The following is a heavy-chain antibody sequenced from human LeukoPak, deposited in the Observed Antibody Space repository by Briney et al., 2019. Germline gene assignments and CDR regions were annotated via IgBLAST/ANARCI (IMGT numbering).Heavy chain of an antibody. J-gene: IGHJ4*02. D-gene: IGHD2-21*02. CDR1: GFTFSNYG. Sequence: GGSLRLSCAASGFTFSNYGMSWVRQAPGKGLEWVSVIRGSGGGTYYADSVKGRFTISRENSKNTVYLQMNSLRAEDTAVYYCVKARMPHCGTDCLEYWGQGTLVTVSS. CDR2: IRGSGGGT. CDR3: VKARMPHCGTDCLEY. V-gene: IGHV3-23*01.